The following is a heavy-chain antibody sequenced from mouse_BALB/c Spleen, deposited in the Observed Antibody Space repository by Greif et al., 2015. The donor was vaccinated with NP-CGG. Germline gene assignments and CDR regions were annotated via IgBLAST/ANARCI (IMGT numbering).Heavy chain of an antibody. CDR1: GYAFSSSW. J-gene: IGHJ2*01. D-gene: IGHD1-1*01. V-gene: IGHV1-82*01. Sequence: QVQLQQSGPELVKPGASVKISCKASGYAFSSSWMNWVKQRPGQGLEWIGRIYPGDGDTNYNGKFKGKATLTADKSSSTAYMQLSSLTSVDSAVYFCARGGYYGSSLDYWGQGTTLTVSS. CDR2: IYPGDGDT. CDR3: ARGGYYGSSLDY.